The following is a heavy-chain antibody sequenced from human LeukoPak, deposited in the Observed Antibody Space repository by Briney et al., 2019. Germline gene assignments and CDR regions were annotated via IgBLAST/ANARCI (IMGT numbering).Heavy chain of an antibody. J-gene: IGHJ4*02. D-gene: IGHD2-15*01. CDR3: ARGPYCSGGTCYSQYFDY. CDR1: GYTFTSYG. Sequence: ASVKVSCKASGYTFTSYGISWVRHAPGQGLEWMGWIIGYKGNTHNAQNLQGRVTMTTDTSTSTAYMELRSLRSDDTAVYYCARGPYCSGGTCYSQYFDYWGQGTLVTVSS. CDR2: IIGYKGNT. V-gene: IGHV1-18*01.